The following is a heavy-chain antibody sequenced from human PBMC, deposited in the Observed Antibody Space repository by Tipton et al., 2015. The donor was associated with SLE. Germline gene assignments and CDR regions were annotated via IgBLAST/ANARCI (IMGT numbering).Heavy chain of an antibody. J-gene: IGHJ4*02. CDR1: GGSFSGYY. D-gene: IGHD3-10*01. V-gene: IGHV4-34*01. Sequence: TLSLTCAVYGGSFSGYYWSWIRQPPGKGLEWIGEINHSGSTNYNPSLKSRVTMSVDTSKNHFSLKLTSVTAADTAVYFCARDIGLIGAGVTPLDYWGQGTLVIVSS. CDR3: ARDIGLIGAGVTPLDY. CDR2: INHSGST.